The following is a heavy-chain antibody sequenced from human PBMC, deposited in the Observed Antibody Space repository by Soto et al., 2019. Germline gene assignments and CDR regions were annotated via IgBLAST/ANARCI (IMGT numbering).Heavy chain of an antibody. CDR3: ARNSFSPSSYNSLDP. D-gene: IGHD3-10*01. Sequence: SETLSLTCTVSGASIGSRTDYWWSWVRQPAGKGLEWIGEIYESGRTNYNPSLKGRLTISMDQSRNRFSLHLRSLTAADTAVYFCARNSFSPSSYNSLDPGGQGALVTVSS. V-gene: IGHV4-4*02. CDR1: GASIGSRTDYW. CDR2: IYESGRT. J-gene: IGHJ5*02.